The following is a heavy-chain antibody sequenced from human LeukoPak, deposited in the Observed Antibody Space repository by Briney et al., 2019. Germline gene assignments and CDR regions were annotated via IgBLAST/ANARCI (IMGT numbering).Heavy chain of an antibody. J-gene: IGHJ4*02. D-gene: IGHD1-20*01. V-gene: IGHV6-1*01. CDR1: GDSVSSNSAA. CDR3: ARGIIRTVSFAESVSSFDY. Sequence: SQTLSLTCAISGDSVSSNSAAWNWIRQSPSRGLEWLGRTYYRSKWYNDYAVSVKSRITINPDTSKNQFSLQLNSVTPEDTAVYYCARGIIRTVSFAESVSSFDYWGQGTLVTVSS. CDR2: TYYRSKWYN.